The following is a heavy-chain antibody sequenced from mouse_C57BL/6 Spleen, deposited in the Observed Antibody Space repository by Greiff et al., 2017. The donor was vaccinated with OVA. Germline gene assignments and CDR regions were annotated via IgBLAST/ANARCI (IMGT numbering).Heavy chain of an antibody. V-gene: IGHV1-52*01. J-gene: IGHJ2*01. CDR1: GYTFTSYW. Sequence: QVQLKQSGAELVRPGSSVKLSCKASGYTFTSYWMHWVKQRPIQGLEWIGNIDPSDSETHYNQKFKDKATLTVDKSSSTAYMQLSSLTSEDSAVYYCARYGYGYFDYWGQGTTLTVSS. CDR2: IDPSDSET. D-gene: IGHD2-2*01. CDR3: ARYGYGYFDY.